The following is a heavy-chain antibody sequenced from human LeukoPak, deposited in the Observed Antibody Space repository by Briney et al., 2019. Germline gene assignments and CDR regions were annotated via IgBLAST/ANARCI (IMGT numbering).Heavy chain of an antibody. CDR1: GGSFSGYY. D-gene: IGHD3-3*01. V-gene: IGHV4-34*01. J-gene: IGHJ4*02. Sequence: SETLSLTCAVYGGSFSGYYWSWIRQPPGKGLEWIGEINHSGSTNYNPSLKSRVTISVDTSKNQFSLKLSSVTAADTAVYYCARGKASYDFWSGYYKEPAFDYWGQGTLVTVSS. CDR2: INHSGST. CDR3: ARGKASYDFWSGYYKEPAFDY.